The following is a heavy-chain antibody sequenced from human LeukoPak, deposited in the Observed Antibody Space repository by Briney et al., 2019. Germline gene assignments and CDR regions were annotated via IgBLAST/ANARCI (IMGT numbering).Heavy chain of an antibody. V-gene: IGHV4-4*07. CDR3: AREVLSYCSGGSCYSEGYDY. CDR2: IYTSGST. D-gene: IGHD2-15*01. J-gene: IGHJ4*02. CDR1: GGSISSYY. Sequence: SETLSLTCTVSGGSISSYYWSWIRQPAGKGLEWIGRIYTSGSTNYNPSLKSRVTISVDKSKNQFSLKLSSVTAADTAVYYCAREVLSYCSGGSCYSEGYDYWGQGTLVTVSP.